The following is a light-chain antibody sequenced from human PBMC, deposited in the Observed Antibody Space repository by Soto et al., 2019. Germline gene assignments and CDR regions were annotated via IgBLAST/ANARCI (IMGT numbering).Light chain of an antibody. CDR1: QSVSSK. V-gene: IGKV3-15*01. Sequence: EIVMTQSPVTLSESPGERATLSCRASQSVSSKLAWYQQKPGQALRLLIYGASTRATGIPARFSGSGSGTEFTLSISSLQSEDFAVYYCQQYNNWPQTFGQGTKLEIK. CDR3: QQYNNWPQT. J-gene: IGKJ2*01. CDR2: GAS.